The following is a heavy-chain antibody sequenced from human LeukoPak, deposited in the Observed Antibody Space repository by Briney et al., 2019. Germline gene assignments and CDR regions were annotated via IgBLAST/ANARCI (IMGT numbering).Heavy chain of an antibody. Sequence: GGPLRHSCAASGFTFSSYSMNWVRQAPGKGLEWVSSISSSSSYIYYADSVKGRFTISRDNAKNTLYLQMNSLRAEDTALYYCARLSAYYYGSQFYYYMDVWGKGTTVTVS. CDR2: ISSSSSYI. J-gene: IGHJ6*03. CDR3: ARLSAYYYGSQFYYYMDV. D-gene: IGHD3-10*01. V-gene: IGHV3-21*01. CDR1: GFTFSSYS.